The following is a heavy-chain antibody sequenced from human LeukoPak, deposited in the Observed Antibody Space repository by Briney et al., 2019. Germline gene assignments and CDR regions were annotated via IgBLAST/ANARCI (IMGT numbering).Heavy chain of an antibody. D-gene: IGHD4-11*01. Sequence: SETLSLTCTVSGGSISSYYWSWIRQPPGKGLEWIGYIYYSGGTNYNPSLKSRVTISIDTSKNQFSLKLSSVTAADTAVYYCARLRYSKPIYYYMDVWGKGTTVTVSS. J-gene: IGHJ6*03. CDR3: ARLRYSKPIYYYMDV. CDR1: GGSISSYY. CDR2: IYYSGGT. V-gene: IGHV4-59*08.